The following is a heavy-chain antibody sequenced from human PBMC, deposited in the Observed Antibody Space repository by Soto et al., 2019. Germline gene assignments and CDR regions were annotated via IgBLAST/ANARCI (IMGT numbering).Heavy chain of an antibody. CDR3: ATLNGYDY. CDR2: IDNTGSSA. Sequence: SLRLSCAASGFPFSSHWLQWVRQVPGRGLVWVSRIDNTGSSAIYADSVRGRFTVSRDNAKDTLYLHMNSLRAEDTAVYYCATLNGYDYWGQGTLVTVSS. CDR1: GFPFSSHW. J-gene: IGHJ4*02. V-gene: IGHV3-74*01. D-gene: IGHD5-12*01.